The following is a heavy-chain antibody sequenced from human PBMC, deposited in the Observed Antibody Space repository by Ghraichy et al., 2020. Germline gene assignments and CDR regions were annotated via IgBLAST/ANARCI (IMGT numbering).Heavy chain of an antibody. CDR1: GFTFSSYS. D-gene: IGHD5-12*01. V-gene: IGHV3-21*01. CDR3: ARDRGVDKGGIGY. J-gene: IGHJ4*02. Sequence: GESLNISCAASGFTFSSYSMNWVRQAPGKGLEWVSSISSSSSSYIYYADSVKGRFTISRDNAKNSLYLQMNSLRAEDTAVYYCARDRGVDKGGIGYWGQGTLVTVSS. CDR2: ISSSSSSYI.